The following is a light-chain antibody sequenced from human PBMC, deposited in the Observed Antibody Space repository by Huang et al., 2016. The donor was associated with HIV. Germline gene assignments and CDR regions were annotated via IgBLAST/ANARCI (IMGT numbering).Light chain of an antibody. CDR2: GAS. CDR1: QPISSN. CDR3: QQYNQWPPALT. V-gene: IGKV3-15*01. J-gene: IGKJ4*01. Sequence: ELLMTQSPVTLSVSPGESATLSCRASQPISSNLDWYHQKPGQSPRLLIFGASTRATGIPPRFSGCGSGTEFTLTISSLESEDYGLYYGQQYNQWPPALTFGGGTKVDIK.